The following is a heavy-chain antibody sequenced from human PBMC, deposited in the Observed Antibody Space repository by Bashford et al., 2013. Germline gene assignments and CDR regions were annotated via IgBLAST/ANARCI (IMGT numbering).Heavy chain of an antibody. CDR3: ARKGVPAPGEKMNYYGMDV. CDR2: IYPGDSDT. J-gene: IGHJ6*02. Sequence: GESLKISCKGSGYSFTSYWIGWVRQMPGKGLEWMGIIYPGDSDTRYSPSFQGQVTISADKSISTAYLQWSSLKASDTAMYYCARKGVPAPGEKMNYYGMDVWGQGTTVTVSS. V-gene: IGHV5-51*01. CDR1: GYSFTSYW. D-gene: IGHD2-2*01.